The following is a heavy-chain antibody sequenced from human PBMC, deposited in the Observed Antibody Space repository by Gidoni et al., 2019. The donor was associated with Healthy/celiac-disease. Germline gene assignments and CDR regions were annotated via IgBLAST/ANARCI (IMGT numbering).Heavy chain of an antibody. Sequence: QVQLVQSGAEVKKPGSSVKVSCTASGGTFSSYALSWLRHAPGQGLEWMGGMIPSFGTANYAQKFQGRVTITADESTSKAYRELSSLRSEDTAVYYCARSKPEIKRDYYGSGSYSRHYYYYGMDVWGQGTTVTVSS. D-gene: IGHD3-10*01. J-gene: IGHJ6*02. CDR2: MIPSFGTA. V-gene: IGHV1-69*01. CDR3: ARSKPEIKRDYYGSGSYSRHYYYYGMDV. CDR1: GGTFSSYA.